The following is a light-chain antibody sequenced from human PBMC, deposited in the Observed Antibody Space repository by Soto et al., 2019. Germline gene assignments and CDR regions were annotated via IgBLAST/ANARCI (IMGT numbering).Light chain of an antibody. V-gene: IGLV1-40*01. CDR2: GDT. CDR3: QSFDSSLSGWV. CDR1: SSNIGAGYD. J-gene: IGLJ3*02. Sequence: QSMLTQPPSVSGAPGQRVTISCTGSSSNIGAGYDVHWYQQLPGTAPKLLVSGDTNRPSGVPDRFSGSKSGTSASLAITGLRAEDEADYYCQSFDSSLSGWVFGGGTKLTVL.